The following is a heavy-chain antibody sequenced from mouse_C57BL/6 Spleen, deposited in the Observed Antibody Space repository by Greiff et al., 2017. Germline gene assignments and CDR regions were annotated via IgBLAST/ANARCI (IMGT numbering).Heavy chain of an antibody. CDR1: GFTFSSYA. D-gene: IGHD2-12*01. J-gene: IGHJ3*01. CDR3: ARDGYNYDSSFAY. CDR2: ISDGGSYT. V-gene: IGHV5-4*01. Sequence: DVQLVESGGGLVKPGGSLKLSCAASGFTFSSYAMSWVRQTPEKRLEWVATISDGGSYTYYPDNVKGRFTISRDNAKNNLYLQMSHLKSEDTAMYYCARDGYNYDSSFAYWGQGTLVTVSA.